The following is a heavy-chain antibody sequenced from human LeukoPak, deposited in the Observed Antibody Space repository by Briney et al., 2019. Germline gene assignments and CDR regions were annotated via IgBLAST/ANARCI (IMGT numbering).Heavy chain of an antibody. V-gene: IGHV3-23*01. Sequence: GGSLRLSCAASGFTFSSSGMNWVRQGPGKGLGWVSGISFTIGTYSADSVKGRFTISRDNSKNTLYLQMNSLRDDDTAVYYCAKGTSSLNYDAFDIWGQGTLVTVSS. CDR3: AKGTSSLNYDAFDI. CDR1: GFTFSSSG. J-gene: IGHJ3*02. CDR2: ISFTIGT. D-gene: IGHD6-19*01.